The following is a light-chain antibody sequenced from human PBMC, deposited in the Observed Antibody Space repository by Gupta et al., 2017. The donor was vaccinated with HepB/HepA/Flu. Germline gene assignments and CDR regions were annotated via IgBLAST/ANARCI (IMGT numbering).Light chain of an antibody. CDR2: DVI. CDR3: SSLTTKNTLL. V-gene: IGLV2-14*03. J-gene: IGLJ2*01. CDR1: SSDIGAYNH. Sequence: QSALTQPASVSGSLGQSITIYCTGTSSDIGAYNHVSWYQQHPGKAPKLMIYDVINRPSGVPNRFSGSKSGNTASLTISGLQAEDEADYYCSSLTTKNTLLFGGGTKLTVL.